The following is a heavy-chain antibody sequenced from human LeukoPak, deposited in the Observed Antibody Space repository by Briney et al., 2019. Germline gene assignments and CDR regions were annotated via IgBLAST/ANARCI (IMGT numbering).Heavy chain of an antibody. J-gene: IGHJ5*02. CDR1: GGTLSSYA. Sequence: ASVKVSCKASGGTLSSYAISWVRQAPGQGLEWMGSIIPIFGTANYAQKFQGRVTITADKSTSTAYMELSSLRSEDTAVYYCARTNSITIFGVVTRLNGWFDPWSQGTLVTVSS. CDR3: ARTNSITIFGVVTRLNGWFDP. D-gene: IGHD3-3*01. CDR2: IIPIFGTA. V-gene: IGHV1-69*06.